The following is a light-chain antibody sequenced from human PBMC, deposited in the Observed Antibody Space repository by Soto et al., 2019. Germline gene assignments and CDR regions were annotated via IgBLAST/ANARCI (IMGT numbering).Light chain of an antibody. CDR3: QQFNTYSMYT. V-gene: IGKV1-5*03. J-gene: IGKJ2*01. Sequence: DVQMTQSPSTLSASVGDRVTITCRASQSISNLLAWYQQKPGKAPNLLIYNASTLESGVPSRFSGSGSGTEFTLTISSLQPDDFATYYCQQFNTYSMYTFGQGTKLEIK. CDR2: NAS. CDR1: QSISNL.